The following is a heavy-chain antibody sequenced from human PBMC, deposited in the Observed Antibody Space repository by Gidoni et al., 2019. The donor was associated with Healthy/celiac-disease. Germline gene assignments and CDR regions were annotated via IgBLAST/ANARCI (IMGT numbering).Heavy chain of an antibody. CDR3: ARGAPYYDSSGSDI. V-gene: IGHV4-34*01. D-gene: IGHD3-22*01. CDR2: INHSGST. J-gene: IGHJ3*02. CDR1: GGSFIGYY. Sequence: QVQLQQWGAGLLKPSETLSLPCAVYGGSFIGYYWSWIRQPPGKGLEWIGEINHSGSTNYNPSLKSRVTISVDTSKNQFSLKLSSVTAADTAVYYCARGAPYYDSSGSDIWGQGTMVTVSS.